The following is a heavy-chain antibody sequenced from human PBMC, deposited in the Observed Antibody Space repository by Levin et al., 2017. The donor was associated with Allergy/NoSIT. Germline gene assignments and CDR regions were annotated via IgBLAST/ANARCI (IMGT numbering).Heavy chain of an antibody. CDR3: ARETEGYRDTRSGAFDI. D-gene: IGHD5-18*01. J-gene: IGHJ3*02. V-gene: IGHV4-31*03. CDR2: IWHSGIV. CDR1: GASITGGFY. Sequence: SETLSLTCTVSGASITGGFYWSWIRQRPGRGLEWLGFIWHSGIVHRNPYLGSRLSLSVDTPRNQFSLRVDSVTAADTGLYFCARETEGYRDTRSGAFDIWGQGTMVTVSS.